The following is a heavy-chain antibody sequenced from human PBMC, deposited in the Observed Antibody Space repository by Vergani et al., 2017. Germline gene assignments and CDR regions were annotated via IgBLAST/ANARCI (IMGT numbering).Heavy chain of an antibody. Sequence: LEESGGGSVKPGGSLRLSCAASGFKFSDHYMSWIRQAPGKGLEWVSHISRGASTVSYTDSVTGRFTVSRDNNNNSLTLDMTTLRVEDTAVYYCAKNPGISPPRHYYAMDVWGQGTTVTVSS. V-gene: IGHV3-11*04. CDR2: ISRGASTV. CDR3: AKNPGISPPRHYYAMDV. J-gene: IGHJ6*02. D-gene: IGHD1-14*01. CDR1: GFKFSDHY.